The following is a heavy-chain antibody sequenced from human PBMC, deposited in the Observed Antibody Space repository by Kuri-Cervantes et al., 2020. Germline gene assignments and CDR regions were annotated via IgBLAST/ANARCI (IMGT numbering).Heavy chain of an antibody. D-gene: IGHD1-20*01. CDR1: GFTFSSYA. J-gene: IGHJ3*02. V-gene: IGHV3-30-3*01. CDR3: AREGNNWNLGEAAFDI. Sequence: GGSLRLSCAASGFTFSSYAMHWVRQAPGKGLEWVAVISYDGSNKYYADSVKGRFTISRDNSKNTLYLQMNSLRAEDTAVYYCAREGNNWNLGEAAFDIWGQGPMVTVSS. CDR2: ISYDGSNK.